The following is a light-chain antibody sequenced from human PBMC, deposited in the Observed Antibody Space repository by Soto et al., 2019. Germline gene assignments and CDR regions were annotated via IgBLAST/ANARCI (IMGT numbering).Light chain of an antibody. CDR2: EVS. J-gene: IGLJ1*01. Sequence: QSVLAQPASVSGSPGQSITISCTGTSSDVGGYNYVSWYQQHPGKAPKLLIYEVSNRPSGVSNRFSGSKSGNTASLTISWLQAADEADYYCSSYTSSSTLYVFGTGTKVTVL. CDR3: SSYTSSSTLYV. V-gene: IGLV2-14*01. CDR1: SSDVGGYNY.